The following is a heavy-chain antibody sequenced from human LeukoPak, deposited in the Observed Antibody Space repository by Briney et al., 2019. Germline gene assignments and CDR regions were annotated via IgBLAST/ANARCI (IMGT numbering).Heavy chain of an antibody. V-gene: IGHV3-30*04. CDR3: ARVNDSSGYLSGQIDY. J-gene: IGHJ4*02. CDR1: GFTFSSYA. Sequence: PGGSLRLSCAASGFTFSSYAMHWVRQAPGKGLEGVAVISYDGSNKYYADSVKGRFTISRDNSKNTLYLQMNSLRAEDTAVYYCARVNDSSGYLSGQIDYWGQGTLVTVSS. CDR2: ISYDGSNK. D-gene: IGHD3-22*01.